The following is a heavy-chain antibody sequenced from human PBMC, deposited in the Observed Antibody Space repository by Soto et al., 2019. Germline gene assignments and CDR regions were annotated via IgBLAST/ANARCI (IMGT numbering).Heavy chain of an antibody. CDR3: SNLYNTMFQAVWLFDC. J-gene: IGHJ4*02. V-gene: IGHV4-39*01. CDR2: IYYNGST. Sequence: SETMSLTCTVSSGSISSTIYSWDWIRQPPGKGLEWIGTIYYNGSTYYNPSLTSRVTISVDKSKNQFSLKLSSVTAADTAVYNCSNLYNTMFQAVWLFDCWDQGTLVIVS. CDR1: SGSISSTIYS. D-gene: IGHD3-10*02.